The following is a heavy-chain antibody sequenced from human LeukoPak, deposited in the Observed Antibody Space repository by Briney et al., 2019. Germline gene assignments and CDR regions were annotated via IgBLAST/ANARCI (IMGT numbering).Heavy chain of an antibody. J-gene: IGHJ4*02. CDR1: GFPFSSCA. CDR2: IRSKADGGTP. CDR3: TTRSPARYCSDGACYSSADY. V-gene: IGHV3-15*01. D-gene: IGHD2-15*01. Sequence: GGSLRLSCAASGFPFSSCALSWVRQAPGKGLEWVGHIRSKADGGTPDYIAPVKGRFTISRDDSKDTLYLQMNSLNTEDTAMYYCTTRSPARYCSDGACYSSADYWGQGTLVTVSS.